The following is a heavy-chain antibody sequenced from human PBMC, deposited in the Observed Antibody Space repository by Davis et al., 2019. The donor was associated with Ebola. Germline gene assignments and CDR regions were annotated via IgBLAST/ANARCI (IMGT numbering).Heavy chain of an antibody. Sequence: SETLSLTCTVSGYSITSGYYWGWIRQPPGKGLEWIGTIYYSGSTHYNPSLRGRVTISIDTSKNQFSLEVRSVTAADTAFYYCVRGSDAYKTGYWGQGTLVTVSS. CDR3: VRGSDAYKTGY. J-gene: IGHJ4*02. D-gene: IGHD5-24*01. V-gene: IGHV4-38-2*02. CDR1: GYSITSGYY. CDR2: IYYSGST.